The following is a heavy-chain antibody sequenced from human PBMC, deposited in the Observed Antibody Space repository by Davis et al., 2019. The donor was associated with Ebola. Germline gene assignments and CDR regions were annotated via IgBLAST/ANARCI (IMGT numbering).Heavy chain of an antibody. CDR3: AGQDRGLGY. CDR2: MYYSGIT. Sequence: SETLSLTCAVYGGSFSGYYWSWIRQPPGKGLEWIGYMYYSGITDYNPSLRSRVTVSVDTSKNQFSLRLTSVTAADTAVYYCAGQDRGLGYWGQGTLVTVSS. CDR1: GGSFSGYY. V-gene: IGHV4-59*01. J-gene: IGHJ4*02. D-gene: IGHD3-22*01.